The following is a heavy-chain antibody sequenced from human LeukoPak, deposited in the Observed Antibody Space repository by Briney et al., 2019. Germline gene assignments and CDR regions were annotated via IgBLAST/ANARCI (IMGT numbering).Heavy chain of an antibody. CDR3: ARDPVDGDWHFHL. Sequence: ASLKVSCKASGYTFTGDYMHWVRQAPGQGLEWMGRINPNSGGTNYAQTFQGRVTLTRNTSISTAYMKLSRLRSDDTAVYYCARDPVDGDWHFHLWGRGTLVTVSS. CDR1: GYTFTGDY. V-gene: IGHV1-2*06. CDR2: INPNSGGT. D-gene: IGHD4-17*01. J-gene: IGHJ2*01.